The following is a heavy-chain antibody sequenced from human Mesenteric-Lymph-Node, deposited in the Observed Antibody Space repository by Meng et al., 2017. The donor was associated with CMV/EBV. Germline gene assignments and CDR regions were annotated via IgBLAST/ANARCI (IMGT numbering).Heavy chain of an antibody. V-gene: IGHV3-30*02. CDR1: GFSFSTYS. CDR2: IRYDGSNK. J-gene: IGHJ6*02. D-gene: IGHD4-11*01. Sequence: GGSLRLSCAASGFSFSTYSMTWVRQAPGKGLEWVAFIRYDGSNKYYADSVKGRFTISRDNSKNTLYLQMNSLRAEDTAVYYCARDDYSNIDGMDVWGQGTTVTVSS. CDR3: ARDDYSNIDGMDV.